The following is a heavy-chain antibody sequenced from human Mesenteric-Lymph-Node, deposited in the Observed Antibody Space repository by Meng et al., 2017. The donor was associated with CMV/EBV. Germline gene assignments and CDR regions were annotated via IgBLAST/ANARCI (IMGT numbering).Heavy chain of an antibody. D-gene: IGHD2-21*02. CDR2: IYGGDSDT. Sequence: GESLKISCETSGFNFNANWIGWVRQMPGKGLESMGIIYGGDSDTRYSPSFEGQVIISVDTSTRTAYLQWSSLGTSDTAMYYCAKAFCGADCSSPAFDHWGQGTLVTVSS. V-gene: IGHV5-51*01. CDR1: GFNFNANW. CDR3: AKAFCGADCSSPAFDH. J-gene: IGHJ4*02.